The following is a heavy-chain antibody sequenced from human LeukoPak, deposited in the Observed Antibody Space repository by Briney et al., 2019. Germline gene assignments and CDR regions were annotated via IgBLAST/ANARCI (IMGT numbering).Heavy chain of an antibody. CDR2: INPNSGGT. J-gene: IGHJ4*02. CDR1: GYTFTGYY. D-gene: IGHD3-10*01. Sequence: ASVKVSCKASGYTFTGYYMHWVRQAPGQGLEWMGWINPNSGGTNYAQKFQGRVTMTRDTSISTAYMELSRLRSDDTAVYYCAREGDYYGSGSYYNAAYFDYWGQGTLVTVSS. V-gene: IGHV1-2*02. CDR3: AREGDYYGSGSYYNAAYFDY.